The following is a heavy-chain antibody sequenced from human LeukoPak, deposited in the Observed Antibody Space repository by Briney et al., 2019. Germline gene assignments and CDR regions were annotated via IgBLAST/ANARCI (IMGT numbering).Heavy chain of an antibody. Sequence: GGSLRLSCAASGFTFSSYWMSWVRQAPGKGREGVANIKQDGSEKYYVDSGKGRFTISRDNAKNSLYLQMNSLRAEDTAVYYCAREKSGRTTTRGWGFDIWGQGTMVTVSS. D-gene: IGHD3-10*01. J-gene: IGHJ3*02. CDR3: AREKSGRTTTRGWGFDI. V-gene: IGHV3-7*01. CDR1: GFTFSSYW. CDR2: IKQDGSEK.